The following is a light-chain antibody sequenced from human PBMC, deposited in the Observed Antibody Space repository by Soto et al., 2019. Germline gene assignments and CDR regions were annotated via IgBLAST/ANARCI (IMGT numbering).Light chain of an antibody. CDR2: ETN. V-gene: IGLV1-51*02. CDR1: SSNIGDNY. J-gene: IGLJ1*01. CDR3: GTWDLSLGADV. Sequence: QPVLTQPRSVAAAPGQKFTISGSGSSSNIGDNYVSWYQHLPGTAPTLLIYETNKRPSGIPDRFSGSKSGTSATLGLTGLQTGDEADYYCGTWDLSLGADVFGTGTKVTVL.